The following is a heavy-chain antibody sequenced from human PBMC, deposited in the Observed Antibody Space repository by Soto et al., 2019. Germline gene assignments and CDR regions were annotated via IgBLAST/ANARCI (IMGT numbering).Heavy chain of an antibody. CDR3: ARLEVYVDHYYYYYGMDV. D-gene: IGHD2-8*01. Sequence: ASVKVSCKASGYTFTSYGISWVRQAPGQGLEWMGWISAYNGNTNYAQKLQGRVTMTTDPSTSTAYMELRSLRSDDTAVYYCARLEVYVDHYYYYYGMDVWGQGTTVTVSS. CDR2: ISAYNGNT. V-gene: IGHV1-18*04. J-gene: IGHJ6*02. CDR1: GYTFTSYG.